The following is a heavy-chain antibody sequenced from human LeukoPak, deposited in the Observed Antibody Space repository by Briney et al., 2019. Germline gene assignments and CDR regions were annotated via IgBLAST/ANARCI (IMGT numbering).Heavy chain of an antibody. CDR3: AKDTSIRKYCTNGVCSPLGC. CDR2: ISDSGDYT. J-gene: IGHJ4*02. V-gene: IGHV3-23*01. Sequence: GGSLTLSGAGSGFSLSRDAMSWVRQAPGQGLEWVSVISDSGDYTSYADSVRGRFTISRDNSRNTLYLQMISLRPEDTAVYYCAKDTSIRKYCTNGVCSPLGCWGQGTLVTVSS. CDR1: GFSLSRDA. D-gene: IGHD2-8*01.